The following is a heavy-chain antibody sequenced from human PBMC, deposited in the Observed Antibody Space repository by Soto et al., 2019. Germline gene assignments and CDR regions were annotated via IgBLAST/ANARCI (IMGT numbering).Heavy chain of an antibody. CDR3: ANTYYYDSSGSQPAYY. Sequence: PGESLKISCAASGFTFSSYAISWVRQAPGKGLEWVSAISGSGGSTYYADSVKGRFTISRDNSKNTLYLQMNSLRAEDTAVYYCANTYYYDSSGSQPAYYWGQGTLVTVSS. CDR2: ISGSGGST. J-gene: IGHJ4*02. V-gene: IGHV3-23*01. D-gene: IGHD3-22*01. CDR1: GFTFSSYA.